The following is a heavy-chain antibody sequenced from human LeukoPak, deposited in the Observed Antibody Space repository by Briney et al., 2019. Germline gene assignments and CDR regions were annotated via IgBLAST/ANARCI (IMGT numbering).Heavy chain of an antibody. D-gene: IGHD4-17*01. CDR3: ARASTTVPNLLDN. Sequence: GGSLRLSCATSGLTFSNAWMKWVRQAPGKGLLWVSRINGDGSSTNYADSVKGRFTISRDNAKNTLYLQMNSLRAEDTAVYYCARASTTVPNLLDNWGQGTLVTVSS. V-gene: IGHV3-74*01. J-gene: IGHJ4*02. CDR1: GLTFSNAW. CDR2: INGDGSST.